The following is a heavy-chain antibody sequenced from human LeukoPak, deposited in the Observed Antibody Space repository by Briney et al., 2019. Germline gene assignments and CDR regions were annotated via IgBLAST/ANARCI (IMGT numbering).Heavy chain of an antibody. CDR1: GYTFTSYA. D-gene: IGHD4-17*01. J-gene: IGHJ4*02. CDR3: ARDGGFEDYGDPSLGY. V-gene: IGHV1-2*02. Sequence: ASVKVSCKASGYTFTSYAMNWVRQAPGQGLEWMGWINPNSGGTNYAQKFQGRVTMTRDTSISTAYMELSRLRSDDTAVYYCARDGGFEDYGDPSLGYWGQGTLVSVSS. CDR2: INPNSGGT.